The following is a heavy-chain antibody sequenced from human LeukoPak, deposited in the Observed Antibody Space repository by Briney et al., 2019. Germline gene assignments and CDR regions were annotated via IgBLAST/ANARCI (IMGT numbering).Heavy chain of an antibody. CDR3: ARFSGWAAFDI. V-gene: IGHV3-7*03. D-gene: IGHD6-19*01. Sequence: PGGSLRLSCAASGFTFSNYWMSWVRQAPGKGLEWVANIKQDGSEKCYVDSVKGRFTISRDNSKNTLYLQMNSLRAEDTAVYYCARFSGWAAFDIWGQGTMVTVSS. J-gene: IGHJ3*02. CDR2: IKQDGSEK. CDR1: GFTFSNYW.